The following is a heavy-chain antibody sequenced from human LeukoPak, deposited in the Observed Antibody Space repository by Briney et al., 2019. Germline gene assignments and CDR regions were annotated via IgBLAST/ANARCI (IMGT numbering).Heavy chain of an antibody. CDR3: ASYDSSGYNWFDP. CDR2: IYISGNT. D-gene: IGHD3-22*01. V-gene: IGHV4-4*07. Sequence: SETLSLTCTVSGGSISSYYWSWIRQPAGKGLEWIGRIYISGNTNYNPSLKSRVTMSVDTSKNQFSLKLSSVTAADTAVYYCASYDSSGYNWFDPWGQGTLVTVSS. J-gene: IGHJ5*02. CDR1: GGSISSYY.